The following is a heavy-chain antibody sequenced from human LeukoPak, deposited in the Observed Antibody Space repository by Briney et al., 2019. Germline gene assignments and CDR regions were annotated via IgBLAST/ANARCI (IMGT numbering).Heavy chain of an antibody. V-gene: IGHV3-21*01. D-gene: IGHD2-15*01. Sequence: GRSLRLSCAASGFTFSSYSMNWVRQAPGKGLEWVSSISSSSSYIYYADSVKGRFTISRDNAKNSLYLQMNSLRAEDTAVYYCARDGYCSCGSCYGTAEYFQHWGQGTLVTVSS. CDR3: ARDGYCSCGSCYGTAEYFQH. J-gene: IGHJ1*01. CDR2: ISSSSSYI. CDR1: GFTFSSYS.